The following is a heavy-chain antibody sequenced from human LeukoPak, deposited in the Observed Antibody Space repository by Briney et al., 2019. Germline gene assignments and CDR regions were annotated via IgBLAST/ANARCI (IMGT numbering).Heavy chain of an antibody. V-gene: IGHV4-30-4*08. J-gene: IGHJ5*02. CDR2: IYYSGST. CDR3: ARAHRITIFGVVIIIWFDP. CDR1: GGSISSGDCY. Sequence: SQTLSLICTVSGGSISSGDCYWSWIRQPPGKGLEWIGYIYYSGSTYYNPSLKSRVTISVDTSKNQFSLKLSSVTAADTAVYYCARAHRITIFGVVIIIWFDPWGQGTLVTVSS. D-gene: IGHD3-3*01.